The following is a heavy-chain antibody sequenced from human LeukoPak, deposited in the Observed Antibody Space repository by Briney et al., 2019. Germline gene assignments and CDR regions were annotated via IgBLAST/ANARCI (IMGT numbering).Heavy chain of an antibody. V-gene: IGHV4-30-2*01. Sequence: SETLSLTCIVSRGSISSGSYYWSWIRQPPGKGLEWIGYINHSGSSYYNPSLKSRLTISVDTSKKQLSLKLTSMTAADTAVYYCASDGGQGYWGQGILVTVSS. CDR2: INHSGSS. CDR3: ASDGGQGY. D-gene: IGHD3-10*01. CDR1: RGSISSGSYY. J-gene: IGHJ4*02.